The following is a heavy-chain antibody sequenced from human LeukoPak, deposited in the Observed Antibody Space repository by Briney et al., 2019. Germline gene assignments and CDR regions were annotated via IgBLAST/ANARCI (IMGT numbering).Heavy chain of an antibody. CDR1: GFTVSSNY. V-gene: IGHV3-53*04. Sequence: GGSLRLSCAASGFTVSSNYMSWVRQAPGKGLEWVSVIYSGGSTYYADSVKGRFTISRHNSKNTLYLQMNSLRAEDTAVYYCASTIFGVVPNAGYYYGMGVWGQGTTVTVSS. CDR2: IYSGGST. D-gene: IGHD3-3*01. CDR3: ASTIFGVVPNAGYYYGMGV. J-gene: IGHJ6*02.